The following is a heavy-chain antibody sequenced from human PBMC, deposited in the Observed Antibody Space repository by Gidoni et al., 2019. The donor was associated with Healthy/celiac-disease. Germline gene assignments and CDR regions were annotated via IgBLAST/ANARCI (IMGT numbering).Heavy chain of an antibody. CDR3: AREKIVAGKIDYYYMDV. J-gene: IGHJ6*03. V-gene: IGHV3-11*06. Sequence: QVQLVESGGGLVKPGGSLRLSCAASGFTFSDYYMSWIRQAPGKGLEWVSYISSSSSYTNYADSVKGRFTISRDNAKNSLYLQMNSLRAEDTAVYYCAREKIVAGKIDYYYMDVWGKGTTVTVSS. D-gene: IGHD5-12*01. CDR2: ISSSSSYT. CDR1: GFTFSDYY.